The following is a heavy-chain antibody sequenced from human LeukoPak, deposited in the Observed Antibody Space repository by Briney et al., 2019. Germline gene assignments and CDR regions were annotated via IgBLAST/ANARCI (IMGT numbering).Heavy chain of an antibody. D-gene: IGHD2-15*01. V-gene: IGHV4-34*01. CDR2: INHSGST. CDR3: ARSRWGMVVAATQP. CDR1: GGSFSGYY. J-gene: IGHJ5*02. Sequence: SETLSLTCAVSGGSFSGYYWSWVRQPPGKRLEWIGEINHSGSTNYNTSLKSRVTISVDTSTNQFSRKLSSVTAADTAVYYWARSRWGMVVAATQPWGQGTLVTVSS.